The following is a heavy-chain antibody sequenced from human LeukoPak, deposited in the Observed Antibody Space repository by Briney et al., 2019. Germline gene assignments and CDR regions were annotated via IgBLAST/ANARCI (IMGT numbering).Heavy chain of an antibody. Sequence: PSQTLSLTCTVSGGSISSGGYYWSWIRQHPGKGLEWIGYIYYSGSTYYNPSLKSRVTISVDTSKNQFSLKLSSVTAADTAVYYCARESVAGTGWFDPWGQGTLVTVSS. CDR1: GGSISSGGYY. D-gene: IGHD6-19*01. J-gene: IGHJ5*02. CDR3: ARESVAGTGWFDP. CDR2: IYYSGST. V-gene: IGHV4-31*03.